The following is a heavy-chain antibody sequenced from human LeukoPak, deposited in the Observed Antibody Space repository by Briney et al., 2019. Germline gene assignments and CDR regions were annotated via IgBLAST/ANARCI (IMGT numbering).Heavy chain of an antibody. Sequence: GGSLRLSCAASGFTFSSYAMSWVRQAPGKGLEWVSAISGSAGSTYYADSVKGRFTISRDNAKNTLYLQMNSLRAEDTAVYYCAKERLEAAGTRGSAAFQPWGQGTLVTVSS. CDR1: GFTFSSYA. D-gene: IGHD6-13*01. CDR3: AKERLEAAGTRGSAAFQP. J-gene: IGHJ1*01. V-gene: IGHV3-23*01. CDR2: ISGSAGST.